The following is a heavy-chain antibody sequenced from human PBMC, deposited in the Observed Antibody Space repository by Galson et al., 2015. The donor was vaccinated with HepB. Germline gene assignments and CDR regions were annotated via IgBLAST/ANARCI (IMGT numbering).Heavy chain of an antibody. Sequence: PALVKPTQTLTLTCTFSGISLSSTGVGVGWIRQPPGEALEWLALIYWNGDKRYNPSLKSRITITKDTSKNQVVFTLSDMDPVDTATYYCPHSSRAARSFDSWGQGTLVTVSS. CDR1: GISLSSTGVG. CDR2: IYWNGDK. V-gene: IGHV2-5*01. D-gene: IGHD6-6*01. CDR3: PHSSRAARSFDS. J-gene: IGHJ4*02.